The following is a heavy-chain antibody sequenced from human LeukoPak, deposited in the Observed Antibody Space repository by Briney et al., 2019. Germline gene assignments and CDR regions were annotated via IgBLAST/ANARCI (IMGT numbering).Heavy chain of an antibody. CDR2: IYSGGST. J-gene: IGHJ3*02. V-gene: IGHV3-53*01. CDR3: AARAPTYYYDSSAPLTWVFDI. Sequence: GGSLRLSCAASGFTVSSNYMSWVRQAPGKGLEWVSVIYSGGSTYYADSVKGRFTISRDNSKNTLYLQMNSLRAEDTAVYYCAARAPTYYYDSSAPLTWVFDIWGQGTMVTVSS. D-gene: IGHD3-22*01. CDR1: GFTVSSNY.